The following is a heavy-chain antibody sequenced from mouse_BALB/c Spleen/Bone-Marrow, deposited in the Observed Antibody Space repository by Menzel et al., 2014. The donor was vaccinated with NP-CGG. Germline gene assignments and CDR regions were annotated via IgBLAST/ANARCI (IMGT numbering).Heavy chain of an antibody. D-gene: IGHD1-2*01. CDR3: AKNYYYGYVAY. V-gene: IGHV4-1*02. CDR2: INPDSSTI. Sequence: EVKLQESGGGLVQPGGSLKLSCAASGFDFXRYWMTWVRQAPGKGLEWIGEINPDSSTINYTPSLKDKFIISRDNAKNTLYQQMNKVRSEDTALYYCAKNYYYGYVAYWGQGTLVTVSA. J-gene: IGHJ3*01. CDR1: GFDFXRYW.